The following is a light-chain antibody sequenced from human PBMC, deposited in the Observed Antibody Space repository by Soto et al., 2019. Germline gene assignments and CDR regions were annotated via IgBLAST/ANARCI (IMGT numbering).Light chain of an antibody. CDR3: ATWDRSLSVGV. CDR2: DND. CDR1: SSNIGNNY. Sequence: QSVLTQPPSVSAAPGQKVTISCSGTSSNIGNNYVFWYQQLPGTAPKHLIYDNDNRPSGIPDRFSGSKSGTSATLGITGLQTGDEADYYCATWDRSLSVGVFGGGTKLTIL. J-gene: IGLJ2*01. V-gene: IGLV1-51*01.